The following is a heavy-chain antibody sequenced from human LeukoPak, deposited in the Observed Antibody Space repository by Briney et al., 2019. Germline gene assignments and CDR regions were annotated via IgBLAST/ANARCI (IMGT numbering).Heavy chain of an antibody. V-gene: IGHV4-39*01. CDR3: ARRTMIFGVAAYMDV. J-gene: IGHJ6*03. CDR2: IYYSGST. Sequence: SETLSLTCSVSGGSTSSSHYYWGWIRQPPGKGLEWIGSIYYSGSTDYNTSLRSRLTISVDMSKNQFSLKMRSVTAADTAIYYCARRTMIFGVAAYMDVWGKGTTVTVSS. D-gene: IGHD3-3*01. CDR1: GGSTSSSHYY.